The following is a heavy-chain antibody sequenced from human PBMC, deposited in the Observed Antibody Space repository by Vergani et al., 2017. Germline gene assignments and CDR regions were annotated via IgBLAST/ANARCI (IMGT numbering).Heavy chain of an antibody. D-gene: IGHD2-2*02. Sequence: QVQLVQSGAEVKKPGASVKVSCKASGYTFTGYYMHWVRQAPGQGLEWMGWINPNSGGTNYAQKFQGRVTMTRDTSISTAYMELSRLRSDETAVYYCARESCSSTSCYTEAFDYWGQGTLVTVSS. CDR2: INPNSGGT. CDR1: GYTFTGYY. J-gene: IGHJ4*02. V-gene: IGHV1-2*02. CDR3: ARESCSSTSCYTEAFDY.